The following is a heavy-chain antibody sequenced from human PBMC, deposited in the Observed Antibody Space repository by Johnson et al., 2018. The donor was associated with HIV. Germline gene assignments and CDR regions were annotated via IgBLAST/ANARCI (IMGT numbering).Heavy chain of an antibody. V-gene: IGHV3-23*04. D-gene: IGHD5-18*01. J-gene: IGHJ3*02. CDR3: ARESSAGEYSYGII. CDR2: IGPAGDT. CDR1: GFSFIDYA. Sequence: VQLVESGGGLVRPGGSLRLSCVASGFSFIDYAMIWVRQAPGKGLEWVSAIGPAGDTYYPGSVKGRFTISRDNSKNTLYLQMNSLKAEDTAVYYCARESSAGEYSYGIIWGQGTMVTVSS.